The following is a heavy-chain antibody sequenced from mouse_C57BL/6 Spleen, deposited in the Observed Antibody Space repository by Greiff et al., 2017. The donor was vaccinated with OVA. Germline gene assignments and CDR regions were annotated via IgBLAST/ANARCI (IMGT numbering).Heavy chain of an antibody. D-gene: IGHD1-1*01. V-gene: IGHV2-2*01. J-gene: IGHJ4*01. CDR2: IWSGGST. Sequence: VQLKESGPGLVQPSQSLSITCTVSGFSLTSYGVHWVRQSPGKGLEWLGVIWSGGSTDYNAAFISRLSISKDNSKSQVFFKMNSLQADDTAIYYCASSVVGDYYAMDYWGQGTSVTVSS. CDR3: ASSVVGDYYAMDY. CDR1: GFSLTSYG.